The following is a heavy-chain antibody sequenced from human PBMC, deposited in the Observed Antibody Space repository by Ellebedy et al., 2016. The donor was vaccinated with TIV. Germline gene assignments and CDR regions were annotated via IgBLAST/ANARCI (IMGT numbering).Heavy chain of an antibody. CDR3: ARDPALPRGRFDT. Sequence: MPSETLSLTCTVSGGSISNSDYYWNWIRQPPGKGLDWIGSIYYSWSAYYNPSLKSRVTVSVDTSKNQFSLNLSSVTAADTAVYYCARDPALPRGRFDTWGQGTLVTVSS. J-gene: IGHJ5*02. CDR1: GGSISNSDYY. V-gene: IGHV4-39*07. CDR2: IYYSWSA.